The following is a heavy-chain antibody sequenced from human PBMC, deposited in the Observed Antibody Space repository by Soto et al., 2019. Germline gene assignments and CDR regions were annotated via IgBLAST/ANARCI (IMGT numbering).Heavy chain of an antibody. CDR1: GGSSSSSSYY. J-gene: IGHJ6*02. Sequence: SETQSVTCTVSGGSSSSSSYYCGWVHEPPGKGLEWIGSIYYSGSTHYNPSLKSRVTISVDTSKNQFSLKLSSVTAADTAVYYCAAQYYVFSGRHYLYYNYFRMAVCGQGTTVT. CDR3: AAQYYVFSGRHYLYYNYFRMAV. CDR2: IYYSGST. V-gene: IGHV4-39*01. D-gene: IGHD3-3*01.